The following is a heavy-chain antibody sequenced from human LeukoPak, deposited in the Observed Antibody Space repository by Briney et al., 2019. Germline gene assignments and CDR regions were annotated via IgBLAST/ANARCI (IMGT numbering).Heavy chain of an antibody. CDR1: GFTFSSYA. Sequence: GSLRLSCAASGFTFSSYAMSWVRQPPGKGLEWIGSIYYSGSTYYNPSLKSRVTISVDTSKNQFSLKLSSVTAADTAVYYCARGLGRFWGQGTLVTVSS. J-gene: IGHJ4*02. D-gene: IGHD3-10*01. V-gene: IGHV4-39*07. CDR3: ARGLGRF. CDR2: IYYSGST.